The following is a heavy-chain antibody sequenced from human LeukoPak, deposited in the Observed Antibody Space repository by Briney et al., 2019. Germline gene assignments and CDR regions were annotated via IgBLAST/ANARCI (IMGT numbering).Heavy chain of an antibody. J-gene: IGHJ4*02. Sequence: GSLRLSCAASGFTFSSYAMHWVRQAPGKGLEWVAVISYDGSNKYYADSVRGRFTISRDNSKNTLYLQMNSLRAEDTAVYYCAKDDYKALSIDYWGQGTLVTVSS. D-gene: IGHD3-10*01. CDR1: GFTFSSYA. CDR3: AKDDYKALSIDY. CDR2: ISYDGSNK. V-gene: IGHV3-30-3*01.